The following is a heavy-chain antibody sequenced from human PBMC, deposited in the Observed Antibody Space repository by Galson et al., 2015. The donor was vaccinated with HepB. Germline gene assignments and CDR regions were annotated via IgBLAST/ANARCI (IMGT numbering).Heavy chain of an antibody. CDR3: ARDASEWSRDY. Sequence: SLRLSCADSGFSFSAYGMTWVRQVPGKGLEWVSVIGSRTDYIHYADSVRGRFTISRDNAKNSVYLQMNSLRAEDTAVYYCARDASEWSRDYWGQGTLVTVSS. J-gene: IGHJ4*02. CDR2: IGSRTDYI. D-gene: IGHD3-3*01. V-gene: IGHV3-21*01. CDR1: GFSFSAYG.